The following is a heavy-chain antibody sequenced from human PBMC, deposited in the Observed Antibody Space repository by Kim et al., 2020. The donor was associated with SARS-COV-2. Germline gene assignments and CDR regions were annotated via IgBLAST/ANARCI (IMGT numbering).Heavy chain of an antibody. CDR3: CVSGACDL. V-gene: IGHV4-39*01. J-gene: IGHJ2*01. Sequence: SGSTASTPSLTSRVTISVDTSKSQFSLKLSSVPAADTAVYYCCVSGACDLWGRGTLVTVSS. CDR2: SGST. D-gene: IGHD4-17*01.